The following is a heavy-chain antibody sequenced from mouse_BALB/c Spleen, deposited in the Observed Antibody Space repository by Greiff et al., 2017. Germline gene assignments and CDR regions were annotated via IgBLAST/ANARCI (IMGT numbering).Heavy chain of an antibody. J-gene: IGHJ3*01. V-gene: IGHV1S81*02. CDR2: INPSNGRT. Sequence: QVQLQQPGAELVKPGASVKLSCKASGYTFTSYWMHWVKQRPGQGLEWIGEINPSNGRTNYNEKFKSKATLTVDKSSSTAYMQLSSLTSEDSAVYYCAREGYGNFFAYWGQGTLVTVSA. D-gene: IGHD2-1*01. CDR1: GYTFTSYW. CDR3: AREGYGNFFAY.